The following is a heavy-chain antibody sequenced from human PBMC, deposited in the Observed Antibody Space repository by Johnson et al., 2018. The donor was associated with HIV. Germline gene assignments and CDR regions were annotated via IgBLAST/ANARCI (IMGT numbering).Heavy chain of an antibody. CDR1: GFTFSSYA. Sequence: QVQLVESGGGVVQPGRSLRLSCAASGFTFSSYAMHWVRQAPGMGLEWVADISYDGSNKYYADSVKGRFTISRDNAQNSLYLQMNSLRAEDTAVYYCARDRGLWERNGAGAFDIWGQGTVVTVSS. D-gene: IGHD1-26*01. CDR2: ISYDGSNK. V-gene: IGHV3-30-3*01. J-gene: IGHJ3*02. CDR3: ARDRGLWERNGAGAFDI.